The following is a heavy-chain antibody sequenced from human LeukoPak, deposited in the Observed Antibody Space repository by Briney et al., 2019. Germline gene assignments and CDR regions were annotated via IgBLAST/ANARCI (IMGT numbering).Heavy chain of an antibody. J-gene: IGHJ4*02. CDR2: INSDGSST. CDR3: AADIHPWSPLLVAATH. V-gene: IGHV3-74*01. CDR1: GFTFSSYW. D-gene: IGHD2-15*01. Sequence: PGGSLRLSCAASGFTFSSYWMHWVRQAPGKGLVRVSRINSDGSSTSYADSVKGRFTISRDNSKNTLYLQMNSLRAEDTAVYYCAADIHPWSPLLVAATHWGQGTLVTVSS.